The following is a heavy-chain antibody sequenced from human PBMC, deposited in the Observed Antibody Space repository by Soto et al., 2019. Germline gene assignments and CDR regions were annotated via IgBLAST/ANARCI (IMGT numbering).Heavy chain of an antibody. Sequence: QVQLVESGGGVVKPGRSRRLSCAASGFTFSSYGMHWVRQAPGKGLEWVGVIWYDGSNKYYADSVKGRFTISRDNSKNTLYLQMNSLRAEDTAVYYCARDENYDYVWGSYRSYYFDYWGQGTLVTVSS. CDR3: ARDENYDYVWGSYRSYYFDY. J-gene: IGHJ4*02. D-gene: IGHD3-16*02. CDR1: GFTFSSYG. CDR2: IWYDGSNK. V-gene: IGHV3-33*01.